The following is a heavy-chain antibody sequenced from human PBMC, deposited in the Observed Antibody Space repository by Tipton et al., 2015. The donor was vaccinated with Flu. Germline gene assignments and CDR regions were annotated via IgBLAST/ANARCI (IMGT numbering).Heavy chain of an antibody. Sequence: TLSLTCTVPGGSISSGGYYWSWIRQHPGKGLEWIGYIYYSGSTYYNPSLQSRITISLDTSKNQFSLKLSSVTAADTAVYFCARRIAVAGIFDFWGQGTLVTVSS. D-gene: IGHD6-19*01. CDR2: IYYSGST. V-gene: IGHV4-31*03. J-gene: IGHJ4*02. CDR3: ARRIAVAGIFDF. CDR1: GGSISSGGYY.